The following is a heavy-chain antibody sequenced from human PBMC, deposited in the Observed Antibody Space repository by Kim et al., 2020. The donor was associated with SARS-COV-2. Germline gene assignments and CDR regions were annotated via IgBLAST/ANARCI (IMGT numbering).Heavy chain of an antibody. CDR3: ARDPVSIGWFDP. CDR1: GGTFSSYA. Sequence: SVKVSCKASGGTFSSYAISWVRQAPGQGLEWMGGIIPIFGTANYAQKFQGRVTITADESTSTAYMELSSLRSEDTAVYYCARDPVSIGWFDPWGQGTLVTVSS. V-gene: IGHV1-69*13. CDR2: IIPIFGTA. J-gene: IGHJ5*02.